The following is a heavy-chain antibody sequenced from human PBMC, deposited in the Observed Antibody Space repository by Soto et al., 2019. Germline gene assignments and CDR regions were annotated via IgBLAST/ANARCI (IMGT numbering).Heavy chain of an antibody. CDR3: AKGLAVVPAVNWFDP. CDR2: ISGSGGST. J-gene: IGHJ5*02. Sequence: GSLRLSCAASGFTFSSYAMSWVRQAPGKGLEWVSAISGSGGSTYYADSVKGRFTISRDNSKNTLYLQMNSLRAEDTAVYYCAKGLAVVPAVNWFDPWGQGTLVTVSS. D-gene: IGHD2-2*01. V-gene: IGHV3-23*01. CDR1: GFTFSSYA.